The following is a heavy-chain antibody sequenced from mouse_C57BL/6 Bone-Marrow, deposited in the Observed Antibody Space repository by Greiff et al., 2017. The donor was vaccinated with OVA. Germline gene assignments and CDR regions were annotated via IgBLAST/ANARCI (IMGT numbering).Heavy chain of an antibody. V-gene: IGHV7-1*01. J-gene: IGHJ1*03. Sequence: EVQLVESGGGLVQSGRSLRLSCAPSGFTFSDFYMEWVRQAPGKGLEWIAASRNKANDYTTEYSASVKGRFIVSRDTSQSILYLQMNALRAEDTAIYYCARDARTHWYIDVWGTGTTVTVSS. CDR1: GFTFSDFY. CDR3: ARDARTHWYIDV. CDR2: SRNKANDYTT.